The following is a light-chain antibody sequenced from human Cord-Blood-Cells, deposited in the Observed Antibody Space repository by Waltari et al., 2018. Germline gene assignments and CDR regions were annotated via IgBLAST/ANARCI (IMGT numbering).Light chain of an antibody. J-gene: IGKJ1*01. CDR1: QSISSW. CDR3: QQYNSYWT. Sequence: DIQMTQSPSTLSASVVDRVTITCRASQSISSWLAWYQQKPGKAPTLLIDDASSLESGVPSRFSGSASDTEFTLTISSLHPDDFASYYCQQYNSYWTFGQGTKVEIK. V-gene: IGKV1-5*01. CDR2: DAS.